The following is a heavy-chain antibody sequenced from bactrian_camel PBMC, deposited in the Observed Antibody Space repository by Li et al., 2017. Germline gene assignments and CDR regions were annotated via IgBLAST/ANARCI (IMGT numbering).Heavy chain of an antibody. D-gene: IGHD5*01. CDR3: ATTGFDY. J-gene: IGHJ4*01. V-gene: IGHV3-2*01. CDR1: GFTSTYY. CDR2: IYTYDDRT. Sequence: HVQLVESGGGLVQPGGSLRLSCAVSGFTSTYYMSWVRQAPGKGLEWVSSIYTYDDRTNSADSVKGRFTISRDNTKNIVYLQMNSLKAEDTALYYCATTGFDYWSQGTQVTVS.